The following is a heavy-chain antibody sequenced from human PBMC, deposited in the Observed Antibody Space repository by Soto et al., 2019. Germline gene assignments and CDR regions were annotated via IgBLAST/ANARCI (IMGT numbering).Heavy chain of an antibody. J-gene: IGHJ4*02. CDR1: GFTFSHHS. CDR3: VKVSGYCTGGSCFSYFDY. CDR2: ISGNGGNT. D-gene: IGHD2-15*01. V-gene: IGHV3-64D*06. Sequence: GGSLRLSCSVSGFTFSHHSLYWVPQAPAKGLRYVSTISGNGGNTHYAASVRGRFTISRDNSKNTVFLQMSGLEVADSAVYYFVKVSGYCTGGSCFSYFDYWGKGALVTVSS.